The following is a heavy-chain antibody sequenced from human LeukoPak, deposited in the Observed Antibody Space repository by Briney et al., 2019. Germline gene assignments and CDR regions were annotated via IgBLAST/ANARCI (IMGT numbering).Heavy chain of an antibody. D-gene: IGHD2-15*01. CDR3: TSHIQDTVSFNPQDNWFDP. CDR1: GGSFSDYQ. CDR2: INHTGST. Sequence: SETLSLACAVFGGSFSDYQWSWIRQPPGKGLEWIGEINHTGSTNYNPSLKSRVTISADTSKKQFSLKLTSVTAAATAIYYCTSHIQDTVSFNPQDNWFDPWGQGTRVVVSS. J-gene: IGHJ5*02. V-gene: IGHV4-34*01.